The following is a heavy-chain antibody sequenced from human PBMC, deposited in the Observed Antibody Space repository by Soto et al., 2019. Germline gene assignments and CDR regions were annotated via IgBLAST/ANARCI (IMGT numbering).Heavy chain of an antibody. Sequence: SVKVSCKASGGTFSSYAISWVRQAPGQGLEWMGGIIPIFGTANYAQKFQGRVTTTADESTSTAYMELSSLRSEDTAVYYCARDSISATSYYDRSGYYGGFDYWGQGTLVTVSS. D-gene: IGHD3-22*01. CDR1: GGTFSSYA. J-gene: IGHJ4*02. CDR2: IIPIFGTA. CDR3: ARDSISATSYYDRSGYYGGFDY. V-gene: IGHV1-69*13.